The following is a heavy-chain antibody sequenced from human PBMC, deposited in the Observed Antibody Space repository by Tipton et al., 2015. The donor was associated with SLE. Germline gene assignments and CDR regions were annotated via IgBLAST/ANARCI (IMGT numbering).Heavy chain of an antibody. D-gene: IGHD3-16*01. Sequence: SLRLSCEASGFTFSSYEMNWVRQAPGQGLEWVSSISGSDGGTYYADSVKGRFTISRDNSKNTLFLQMNSLRGEDTAIYYCAKTFGMIDPFDYWGQGTLVTASS. CDR2: ISGSDGGT. CDR3: AKTFGMIDPFDY. J-gene: IGHJ4*02. CDR1: GFTFSSYE. V-gene: IGHV3-23*01.